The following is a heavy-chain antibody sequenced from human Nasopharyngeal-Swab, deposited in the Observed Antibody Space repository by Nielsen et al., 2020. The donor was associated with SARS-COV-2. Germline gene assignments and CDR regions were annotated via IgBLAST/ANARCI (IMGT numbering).Heavy chain of an antibody. Sequence: GGSLRLSYAASGFTFSDYTMNWVRQAPGQGLEWVSSISSSGSYMYYTDSVKGRFTMSRDNAKNSLYLQMNSLRAEDTAVYYCASDSRYWGQGTLVTVSS. D-gene: IGHD2-2*01. CDR2: ISSSGSYM. CDR1: GFTFSDYT. CDR3: ASDSRY. J-gene: IGHJ4*02. V-gene: IGHV3-21*01.